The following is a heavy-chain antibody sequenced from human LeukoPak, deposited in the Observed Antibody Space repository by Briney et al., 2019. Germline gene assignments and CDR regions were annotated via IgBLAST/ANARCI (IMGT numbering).Heavy chain of an antibody. J-gene: IGHJ4*02. CDR3: AKDNYYDSSDPWG. D-gene: IGHD3-22*01. CDR2: VSGHGDNT. V-gene: IGHV3-23*01. Sequence: GSLRLSCAASGFTFKNYAMTWVRQAPGKGLEWVTTVSGHGDNTYYADSVKSRFSNSRDNSKNTLYLQMNNLRADDTSVYYCAKDNYYDSSDPWGWGQGTLVTVAS. CDR1: GFTFKNYA.